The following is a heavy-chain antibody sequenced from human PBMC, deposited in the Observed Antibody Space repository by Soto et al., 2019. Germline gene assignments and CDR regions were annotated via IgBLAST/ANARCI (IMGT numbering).Heavy chain of an antibody. V-gene: IGHV4-31*03. D-gene: IGHD2-2*01. CDR2: IYYSGST. J-gene: IGHJ6*03. CDR3: ARDRIVVVPAGPYYYYMDF. CDR1: GGSISSGGYY. Sequence: SETLSLTCTVSGGSISSGGYYWSWIRQHPGKGLEWIGYIYYSGSTYYNPSLKSRVTISVDTSKNQFSLKLSSVTAADTAVYYCARDRIVVVPAGPYYYYMDFWSKGTTVTVSS.